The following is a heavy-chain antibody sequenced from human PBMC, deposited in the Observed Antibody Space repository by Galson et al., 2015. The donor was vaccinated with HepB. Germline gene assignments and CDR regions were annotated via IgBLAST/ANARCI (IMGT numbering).Heavy chain of an antibody. CDR1: GGTFSTYA. D-gene: IGHD4-17*01. CDR2: ITPIFGTA. V-gene: IGHV1-69*13. CDR3: ARDIKTTVTNRGPRTGGYFDL. Sequence: SVKVSCKASGGTFSTYAISWVRQAPGQGLGWMGGITPIFGTANYAQKFQGRVTITADESTSTAYMELNSLRAEDTAVYYCARDIKTTVTNRGPRTGGYFDLWGRGTLVTVSS. J-gene: IGHJ2*01.